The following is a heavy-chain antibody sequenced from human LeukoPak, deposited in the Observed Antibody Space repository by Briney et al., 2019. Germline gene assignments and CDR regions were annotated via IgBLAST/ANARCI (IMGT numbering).Heavy chain of an antibody. CDR1: GFTFSIYE. V-gene: IGHV3-48*03. CDR2: ISSSGSTI. Sequence: GGSLRLSCAASGFTFSIYEVNWVRQAPGKGLEWVSYISSSGSTIYYADSVKGRFTISRDNAKNSLYLQMNSLRAEDTAVYYCARDGYYYDSSPRDYWGQGTLVTVSS. D-gene: IGHD3-22*01. CDR3: ARDGYYYDSSPRDY. J-gene: IGHJ4*02.